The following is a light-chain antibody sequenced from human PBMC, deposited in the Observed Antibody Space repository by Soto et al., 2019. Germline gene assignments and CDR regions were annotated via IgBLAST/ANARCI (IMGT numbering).Light chain of an antibody. CDR1: QGIDTS. CDR2: APS. V-gene: IGKV1-9*01. CDR3: QQLHGYPIT. J-gene: IGKJ5*01. Sequence: IQMTQPTSSLSASVGDRVTITCRASQGIDTSLAWYQQKPGKAPKLLIYAPSNFQSGVPSRFSGSGSGTHFTLTISSLQPEDFATYYCQQLHGYPITFAQGTRLAIK.